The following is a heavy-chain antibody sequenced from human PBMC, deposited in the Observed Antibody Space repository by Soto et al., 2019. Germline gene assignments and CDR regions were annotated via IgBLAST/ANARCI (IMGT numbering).Heavy chain of an antibody. V-gene: IGHV3-23*01. Sequence: GGSLRLSCAASGFAFSSYAMSWVRQAPGKGLEWITSINGGSTTYYADSVKGRFTISRDNSKNTLYLQMNSLRAEDTAVYYCAKDKDWSGVYGMDVWGQGTTVTVSS. CDR3: AKDKDWSGVYGMDV. CDR1: GFAFSSYA. CDR2: INGGSTT. D-gene: IGHD3-3*01. J-gene: IGHJ6*02.